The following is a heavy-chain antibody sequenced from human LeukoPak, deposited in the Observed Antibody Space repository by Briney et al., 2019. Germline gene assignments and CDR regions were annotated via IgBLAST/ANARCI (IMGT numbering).Heavy chain of an antibody. CDR2: INSDGSTT. CDR1: GFTFSNYW. CDR3: ARVGYSYGYDH. V-gene: IGHV3-74*01. Sequence: PGGSLRLSCAASGFTFSNYWMHWVRQAPGKGLVWVSRINSDGSTTTYADSVKGRFTISRDNAKNTVYLQMNSLRAEDTAVYYCARVGYSYGYDHWGQGTLVTVSS. D-gene: IGHD5-18*01. J-gene: IGHJ5*02.